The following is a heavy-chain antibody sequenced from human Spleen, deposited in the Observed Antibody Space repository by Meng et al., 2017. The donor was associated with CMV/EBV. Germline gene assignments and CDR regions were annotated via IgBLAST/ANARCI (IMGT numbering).Heavy chain of an antibody. CDR2: ISSSSSYI. CDR3: ASTGTIFGSDY. Sequence: GESLKISCAASGFTFSSYSMNWVRQAPGKGLEWVSSISSSSSYIYYADSVKGRFTISRDNAKNSLYLQMNSLRAKDTAVYYCASTGTIFGSDYWGQGTLVTVSS. J-gene: IGHJ4*02. V-gene: IGHV3-21*01. D-gene: IGHD3-3*01. CDR1: GFTFSSYS.